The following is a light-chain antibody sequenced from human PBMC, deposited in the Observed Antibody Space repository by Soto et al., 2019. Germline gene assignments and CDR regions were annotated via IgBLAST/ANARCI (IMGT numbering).Light chain of an antibody. J-gene: IGKJ4*01. CDR3: QQYFNTPLT. CDR2: WAS. V-gene: IGKV4-1*01. Sequence: DIVMTQSPDSLAVSLGERATINCKSSQNVLNRANNRNYIAWYQQKPGQPPKLLNYWASTRASGVPDRFSGSGAGKEFTLTISSLQAEDVAVYFCQQYFNTPLTFGGGTKVEIK. CDR1: QNVLNRANNRNY.